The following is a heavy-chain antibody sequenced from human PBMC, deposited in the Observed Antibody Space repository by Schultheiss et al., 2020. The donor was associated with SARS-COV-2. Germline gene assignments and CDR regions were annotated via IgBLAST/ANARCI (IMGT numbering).Heavy chain of an antibody. V-gene: IGHV4-59*01. D-gene: IGHD6-19*01. CDR3: ARLEYSSGWYPFDY. CDR2: IYYSGST. CDR1: GGSFSGYY. Sequence: SETLSLTCAVYGGSFSGYYWSWIRQPPGKGLEWIGYIYYSGSTNYNPSLKSRVTISVDTSKNQFSLKLNSMTAADTAVYYCARLEYSSGWYPFDYWGQGTLVTVSS. J-gene: IGHJ4*02.